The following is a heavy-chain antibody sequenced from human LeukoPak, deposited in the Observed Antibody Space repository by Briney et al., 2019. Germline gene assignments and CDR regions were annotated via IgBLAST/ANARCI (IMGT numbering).Heavy chain of an antibody. J-gene: IGHJ4*02. CDR3: AKPDNSWSFDY. CDR1: GFTFNNYA. Sequence: PGGSLRLSCAASGFTFNNYAMSWVRQAPGKGLEWVSAISGGGYSTYYADSVKGRFTISRDNSKNTMYLQMNSLRAEDTAVYYCAKPDNSWSFDYWGQGTLVTVFS. D-gene: IGHD6-13*01. CDR2: ISGGGYST. V-gene: IGHV3-23*01.